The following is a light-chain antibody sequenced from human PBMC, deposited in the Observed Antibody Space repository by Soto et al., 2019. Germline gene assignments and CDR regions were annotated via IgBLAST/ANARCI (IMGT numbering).Light chain of an antibody. V-gene: IGKV3-15*01. CDR1: QSVSSN. CDR2: RAS. CDR3: QQYDSSPRT. Sequence: EIVMTQSPATLSVSPGARATLSCRASQSVSSNLAWYQQKPGQAPRLLIYRASIRATGIPARFSGSASGTDFTLTSSRLEPEDFAVYYCQQYDSSPRTFGQGTKVDIK. J-gene: IGKJ1*01.